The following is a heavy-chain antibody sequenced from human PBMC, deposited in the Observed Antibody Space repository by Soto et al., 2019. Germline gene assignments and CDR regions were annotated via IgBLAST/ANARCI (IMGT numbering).Heavy chain of an antibody. CDR2: INAGNGNT. V-gene: IGHV1-3*01. D-gene: IGHD3-22*01. Sequence: QVQLVQSGAEVKKPGASVKVSCKASGYTFTSYAMHSVRQAPGQRLEWMGWINAGNGNTKYSQKFQGRVTITSDTSASTAYISLSGLRSEDPAVYYWARTSGYYLYAYWGQGTLISVSS. CDR1: GYTFTSYA. J-gene: IGHJ4*02. CDR3: ARTSGYYLYAY.